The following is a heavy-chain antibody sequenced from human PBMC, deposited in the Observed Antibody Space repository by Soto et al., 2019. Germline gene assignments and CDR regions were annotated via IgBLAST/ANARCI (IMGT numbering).Heavy chain of an antibody. CDR3: TTDRGLYGDYNQIFDY. CDR1: GFTFINAW. V-gene: IGHV3-15*01. J-gene: IGHJ4*02. Sequence: NPWGSLRLSCAASGFTFINAWMIFFRHSPLKWLGWVGRIKSKTDGGTTDYAAPVKGRFTISRDDSKNTLYLQMNSLKTEDTAVYYCTTDRGLYGDYNQIFDYWGQGTLVTVS. D-gene: IGHD4-17*01. CDR2: IKSKTDGGTT.